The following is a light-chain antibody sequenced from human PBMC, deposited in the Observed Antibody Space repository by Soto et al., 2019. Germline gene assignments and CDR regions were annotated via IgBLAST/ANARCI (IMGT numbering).Light chain of an antibody. J-gene: IGKJ1*01. V-gene: IGKV3-15*01. CDR3: QQYNNWPKT. Sequence: EEVMTQSPATLSVSPGERVTLSCRASQSISSNLAWYQHKPGQAPRLLIYGASTRATGIPARFSGSGSGTEFTLTISSLQSEDFAAYYCQQYNNWPKTFGQGTKVEIK. CDR2: GAS. CDR1: QSISSN.